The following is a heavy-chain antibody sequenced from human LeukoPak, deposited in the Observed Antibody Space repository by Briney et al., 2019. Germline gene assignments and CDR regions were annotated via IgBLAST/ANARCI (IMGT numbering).Heavy chain of an antibody. CDR2: ISYDGNNK. CDR1: GFTFSRNV. J-gene: IGHJ6*03. V-gene: IGHV3-30*01. Sequence: GGSLRLSCAASGFTFSRNVMHWVRQAPGRGLEWVVLISYDGNNKFYADSVKSRFTISRDNSRNTLFLQMNSLRGEDAAVYSCAKGGIPTGPYYYFYYMDVWGKGTAVTVSS. D-gene: IGHD3-10*01. CDR3: AKGGIPTGPYYYFYYMDV.